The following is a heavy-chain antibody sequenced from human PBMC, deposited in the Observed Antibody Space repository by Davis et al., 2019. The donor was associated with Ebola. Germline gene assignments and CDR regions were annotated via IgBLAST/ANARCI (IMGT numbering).Heavy chain of an antibody. J-gene: IGHJ6*02. CDR3: ARGRTAAYYYYGMDV. D-gene: IGHD2-2*01. CDR1: GGSFSGYY. V-gene: IGHV4-34*01. CDR2: INYSGST. Sequence: MPSETLSLTCAAYGGSFSGYYWSWIRQPPGKGLEWIAEINYSGSTNYNPSLKSRVTISVDTSKKQFSLKLSSVTAADTAVYYCARGRTAAYYYYGMDVWGQGTTVTVSS.